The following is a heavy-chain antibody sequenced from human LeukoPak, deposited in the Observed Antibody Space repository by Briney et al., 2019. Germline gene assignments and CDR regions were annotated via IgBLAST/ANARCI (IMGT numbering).Heavy chain of an antibody. V-gene: IGHV4-30-2*01. CDR2: IYHSGST. D-gene: IGHD3-10*01. CDR1: GGSISSGGYS. J-gene: IGHJ5*02. Sequence: PSETLSLTCEVSGGSISSGGYSWSWIRQPPGKGLEWIGYIYHSGSTYYNPSLKSRVTISVDRSKNQFSLKLSSVTAADTAVYYCARRITMVRGVIYLNWFDPWGQGTLSPSPQ. CDR3: ARRITMVRGVIYLNWFDP.